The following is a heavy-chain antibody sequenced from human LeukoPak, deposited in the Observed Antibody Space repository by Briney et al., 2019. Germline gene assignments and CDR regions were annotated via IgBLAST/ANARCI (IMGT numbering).Heavy chain of an antibody. Sequence: PGGSLRLSCAASGFTIDDYAMHWVRQAPGKGLEWVSGISWNSGSIGYADSVKGRFTISRDNAKNSLYLQMNSLRAEDTALYYCAKDIRAYSSSWYYFDYWGQGTLVTVSS. CDR1: GFTIDDYA. D-gene: IGHD6-13*01. CDR3: AKDIRAYSSSWYYFDY. J-gene: IGHJ4*02. CDR2: ISWNSGSI. V-gene: IGHV3-9*01.